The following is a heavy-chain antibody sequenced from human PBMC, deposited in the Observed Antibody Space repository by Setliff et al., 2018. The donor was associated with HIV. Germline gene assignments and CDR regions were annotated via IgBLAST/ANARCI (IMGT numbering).Heavy chain of an antibody. J-gene: IGHJ4*02. V-gene: IGHV1-3*01. CDR1: GYTFISYA. D-gene: IGHD6-6*01. CDR3: AREMFMYTSSEGFPFDF. Sequence: ASVKVSCKASGYTFISYAMHWVRQAPGQRLEWIGWIVVGSGNTNYAQKFRERVTMTRDTSTNTVYLELSSLRSEDTAMYYCAREMFMYTSSEGFPFDFWGQGTLVTVSS. CDR2: IVVGSGNT.